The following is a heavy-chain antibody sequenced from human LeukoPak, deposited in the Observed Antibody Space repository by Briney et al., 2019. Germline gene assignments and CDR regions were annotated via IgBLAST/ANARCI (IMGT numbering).Heavy chain of an antibody. CDR1: GFTFDYYA. CDR3: AKAGGYGDYPCDY. CDR2: ISWNSGSI. Sequence: GGSLSLSCASSGFTFDYYAMHWVRPAPGKGLEWVSGISWNSGSIGYADSVKGRFTISRDNAKNSLYLQMNSLRAEDTALYYCAKAGGYGDYPCDYWGQGTLVTVSS. V-gene: IGHV3-9*01. D-gene: IGHD4-17*01. J-gene: IGHJ4*02.